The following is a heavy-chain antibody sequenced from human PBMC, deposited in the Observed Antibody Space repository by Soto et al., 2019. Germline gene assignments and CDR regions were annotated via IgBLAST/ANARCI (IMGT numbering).Heavy chain of an antibody. D-gene: IGHD6-13*01. CDR2: IYYSGST. CDR3: ARGWPYSSSWYSLGNAFDI. CDR1: GGSIRSGGYY. Sequence: VQLQESGPGLVKPSQTLSLTCTVSGGSIRSGGYYWSWLRQHPGKGLEWIGSIYYSGSTYYNPSRKSRVTITLDTSKNQSALQLSSVTAADTDVYYWARGWPYSSSWYSLGNAFDIWGQGTMVTVSS. V-gene: IGHV4-31*03. J-gene: IGHJ3*02.